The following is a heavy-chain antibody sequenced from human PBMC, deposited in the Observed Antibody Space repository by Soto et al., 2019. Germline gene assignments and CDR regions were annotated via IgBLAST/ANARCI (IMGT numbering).Heavy chain of an antibody. V-gene: IGHV4-34*01. J-gene: IGHJ5*02. Sequence: SETLSLTCAVYGGSFSNNYWSWIRQPPGKGLEWIGEIKHTGTTNNNPSLKSRVTISLDTSKNQFSLNLRSVTAADTAVYYCVRGFKPGDISTWQVWFDPWGQGTQVTVSS. CDR1: GGSFSNNY. CDR3: VRGFKPGDISTWQVWFDP. D-gene: IGHD6-13*01. CDR2: IKHTGTT.